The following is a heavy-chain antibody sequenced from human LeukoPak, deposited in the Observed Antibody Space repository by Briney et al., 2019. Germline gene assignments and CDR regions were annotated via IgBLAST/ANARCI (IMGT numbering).Heavy chain of an antibody. CDR2: IFEIGNT. J-gene: IGHJ5*01. CDR1: GGSINNYY. D-gene: IGHD2-2*01. CDR3: ARGMMPDWFDY. Sequence: PSETLSLTCSVFGGSINNYYWTWIRQPPGKGLEWVGYIFEIGNTNYNPSLKSRVTVSLETSKNQFSLRLNSVTAADTAVYYCARGMMPDWFDYWGQGTLVTVSS. V-gene: IGHV4-59*01.